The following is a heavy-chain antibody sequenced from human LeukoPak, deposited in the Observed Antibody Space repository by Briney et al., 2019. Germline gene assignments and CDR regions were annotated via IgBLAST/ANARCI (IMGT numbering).Heavy chain of an antibody. D-gene: IGHD3-16*01. CDR3: ARPRLGWGRYFDY. V-gene: IGHV4-34*01. CDR2: INHSGST. Sequence: PETLSLTCALNGRXFSVSHCGWIRQPSGPSLHWIGEINHSGSTNYNPSLKSRVTISVDTSKNQFSLKLRSVTAADTAVYYCARPRLGWGRYFDYWGQGTLVTVSS. CDR1: GRXFSVSH. J-gene: IGHJ4*02.